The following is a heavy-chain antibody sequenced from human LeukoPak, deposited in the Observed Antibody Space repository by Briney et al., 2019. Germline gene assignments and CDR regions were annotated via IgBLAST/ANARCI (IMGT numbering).Heavy chain of an antibody. V-gene: IGHV4-59*08. CDR3: ARLTILDRHNYYYGMDV. Sequence: SETLSLTCTVSGGSISSYYWSWIRQPPGKGLEWIGYIHYSGSTNYNPSLKSRVTISVDTSKNQFSLKLSSVTAADTAVYYCARLTILDRHNYYYGMDVWGQGTTVTVSS. D-gene: IGHD3-3*01. CDR2: IHYSGST. CDR1: GGSISSYY. J-gene: IGHJ6*02.